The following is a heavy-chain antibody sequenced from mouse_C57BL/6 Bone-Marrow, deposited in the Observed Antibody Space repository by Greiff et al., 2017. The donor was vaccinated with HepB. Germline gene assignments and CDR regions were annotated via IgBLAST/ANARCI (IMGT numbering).Heavy chain of an antibody. CDR1: GYTFTSYR. Sequence: QVQLQQPGAELVKPGASVKLSCKASGYTFTSYRMHWVKQRPGQGLEWIGMIHPNSGSTNYNEKFKSKATLTVDKSSSTAYMQLSSLTSEDSAVYYCASYYGSSYQAWFAYWGQGTLVTVSA. CDR3: ASYYGSSYQAWFAY. J-gene: IGHJ3*01. D-gene: IGHD1-1*01. CDR2: IHPNSGST. V-gene: IGHV1-64*01.